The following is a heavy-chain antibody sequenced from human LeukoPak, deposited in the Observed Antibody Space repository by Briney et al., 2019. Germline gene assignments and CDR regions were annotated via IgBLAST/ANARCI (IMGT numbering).Heavy chain of an antibody. CDR3: ARDKTRGLGYSYSKSGNYFDY. CDR2: ISYDGSDK. D-gene: IGHD5-18*01. CDR1: GFTFSSYA. Sequence: GGSLRLSCAASGFTFSSYAMHWVRQAPGKGLEWVAVISYDGSDKYYADSVKGRFTISRDNSKNTLYLQMNSLRAEDTAVYSCARDKTRGLGYSYSKSGNYFDYWGQGTLVTVSS. V-gene: IGHV3-30*04. J-gene: IGHJ4*02.